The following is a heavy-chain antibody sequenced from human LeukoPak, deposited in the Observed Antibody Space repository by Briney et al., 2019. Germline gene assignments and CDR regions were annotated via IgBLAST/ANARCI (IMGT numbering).Heavy chain of an antibody. CDR3: AKGLSGGIVVVVAAFY. J-gene: IGHJ4*02. D-gene: IGHD2-15*01. Sequence: GGSLRLSCAASGFTFSNYAINWVRQAPGKGLEWVSAISGSGSSTYYADSVKGRFTISGDNSKNTLYLQMNSLRAEDTAVYYCAKGLSGGIVVVVAAFYWGQGTLVTVSS. CDR1: GFTFSNYA. V-gene: IGHV3-23*01. CDR2: ISGSGSST.